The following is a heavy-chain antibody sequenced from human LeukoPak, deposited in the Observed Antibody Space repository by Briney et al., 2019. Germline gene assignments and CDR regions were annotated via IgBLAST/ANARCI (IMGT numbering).Heavy chain of an antibody. Sequence: GESLKISCQASGYRFTNYWIGWVRQMPGKGLEWMGIIYPTDSDTRYSPSFQGQVTISIDKSISTAYLQWRSLKASDSAMYYCARCHYDFWSGYPRTSDAFDIWGQGTMVTVSS. D-gene: IGHD3-3*01. CDR3: ARCHYDFWSGYPRTSDAFDI. CDR1: GYRFTNYW. CDR2: IYPTDSDT. J-gene: IGHJ3*02. V-gene: IGHV5-51*01.